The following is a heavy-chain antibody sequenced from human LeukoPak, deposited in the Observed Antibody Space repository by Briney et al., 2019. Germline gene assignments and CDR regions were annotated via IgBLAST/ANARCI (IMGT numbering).Heavy chain of an antibody. CDR1: GVSFSGYY. V-gene: IGHV4-34*01. CDR3: ARRSWYYDFWSGYYSDDAFDI. D-gene: IGHD3-3*01. CDR2: INHSGST. Sequence: PSETLSLTCAVYGVSFSGYYWSWIRQPPGKGLEWIGEINHSGSTNYNPSLKGRVTISVDTSKNQFSLKLSSVTAADTAVYYCARRSWYYDFWSGYYSDDAFDIWGQGTMVTVSS. J-gene: IGHJ3*02.